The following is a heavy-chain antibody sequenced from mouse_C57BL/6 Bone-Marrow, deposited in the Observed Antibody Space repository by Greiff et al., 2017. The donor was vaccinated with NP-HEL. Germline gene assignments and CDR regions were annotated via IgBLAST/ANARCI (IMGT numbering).Heavy chain of an antibody. Sequence: VQLQQSGPGLVQPSQSLSITCTVSGFSLTSYGVHWVRQSPGKGLEWLGVIWSGGSTDYNAAFISRLSISKDNSKSQVFFKMNSLQADDTAIYYCASYYYGSLYYAMDDWGQGTSVTVSS. CDR1: GFSLTSYG. V-gene: IGHV2-2*01. D-gene: IGHD1-1*01. CDR3: ASYYYGSLYYAMDD. J-gene: IGHJ4*01. CDR2: IWSGGST.